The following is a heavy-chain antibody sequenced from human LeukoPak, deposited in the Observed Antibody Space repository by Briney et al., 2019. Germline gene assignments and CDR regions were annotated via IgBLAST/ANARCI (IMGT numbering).Heavy chain of an antibody. J-gene: IGHJ4*02. CDR1: GFTFSNAW. V-gene: IGHV3-15*01. D-gene: IGHD6-13*01. Sequence: PGGSLRLSCAASGFTFSNAWMSWVRQAPGKGLEWVGRIKSKTDGGTTDYAAPVKGRFTISRGDSKNTLYLQMNSLKTEDTAVYYCTTDITFLAAAAPGDYWGQGTLVTVSS. CDR3: TTDITFLAAAAPGDY. CDR2: IKSKTDGGTT.